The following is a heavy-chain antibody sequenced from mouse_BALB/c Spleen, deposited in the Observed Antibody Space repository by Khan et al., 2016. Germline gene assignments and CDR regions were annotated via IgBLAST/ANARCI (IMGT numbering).Heavy chain of an antibody. CDR2: ISYSGST. Sequence: VQLQQSGPGLVKPSQSLSLTCTVTVYSITSDYAWNWIRQFPGNKLEWMGYISYSGSTSYNPSLKSRISITRDTSKNQFFLQLNSVTTEDTATYYCASSYYDYAMDYWGQGTSVTVSS. V-gene: IGHV3-2*02. CDR1: VYSITSDYA. J-gene: IGHJ4*01. D-gene: IGHD2-1*01. CDR3: ASSYYDYAMDY.